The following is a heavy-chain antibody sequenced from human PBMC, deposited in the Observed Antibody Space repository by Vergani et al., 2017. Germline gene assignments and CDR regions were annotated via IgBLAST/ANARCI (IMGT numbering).Heavy chain of an antibody. D-gene: IGHD3-9*01. Sequence: QVQLVQSGAEVKKPGASVKVSCKASGYTFTSYGISWVRQAPGQGLEWMGWISAYNGNTNYAQKLQGRVTITADKSTSTAYMELSSLRSEDTAVYYCASRYDILTGYYSGNPKLPTYGMDVWGQGTTVTVSS. V-gene: IGHV1-18*04. CDR2: ISAYNGNT. CDR1: GYTFTSYG. CDR3: ASRYDILTGYYSGNPKLPTYGMDV. J-gene: IGHJ6*02.